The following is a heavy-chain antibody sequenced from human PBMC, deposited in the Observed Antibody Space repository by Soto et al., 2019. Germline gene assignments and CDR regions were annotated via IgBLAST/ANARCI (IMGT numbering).Heavy chain of an antibody. CDR3: ARDPQYATIFGVVRDYYYYGMDV. J-gene: IGHJ6*02. D-gene: IGHD3-3*01. V-gene: IGHV3-74*01. Sequence: LRLSCAASGFTFSSYWMHWVRQAPGKGLVWVSRINSDGSSTSYADSVKGRFTISRDNAKNTLYLQMNSLRAEDTAVYYCARDPQYATIFGVVRDYYYYGMDVWGQGTTVTVSS. CDR1: GFTFSSYW. CDR2: INSDGSST.